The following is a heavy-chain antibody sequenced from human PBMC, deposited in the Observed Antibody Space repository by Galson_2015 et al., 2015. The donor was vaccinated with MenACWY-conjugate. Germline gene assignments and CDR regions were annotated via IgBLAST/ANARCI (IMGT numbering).Heavy chain of an antibody. CDR1: GYTFTSYG. D-gene: IGHD2-2*01. CDR3: ARVDVVVPAAIQSSRDPGPYYYYMDV. V-gene: IGHV1-18*01. J-gene: IGHJ6*03. Sequence: SVKVSCKASGYTFTSYGISWVRQAPGQGLEWMGWISAYNGNTNYAQKLQGRVTMTTDTSTSTAYMELRSLRSDDTAVYYCARVDVVVPAAIQSSRDPGPYYYYMDVWGKGTTVTVSS. CDR2: ISAYNGNT.